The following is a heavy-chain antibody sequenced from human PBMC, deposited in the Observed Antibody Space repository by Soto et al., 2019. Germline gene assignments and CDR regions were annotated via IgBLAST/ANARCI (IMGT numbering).Heavy chain of an antibody. Sequence: GASVKVSCKASGGTFSSYAISWVRQAPGQGLEWMGGIIPIFGTANYAQKFQGRVTITADESTSTAYMELSSLRSEDTAVYYCARDRPRYSSGWILHDYWGQGTLVTVSS. CDR3: ARDRPRYSSGWILHDY. J-gene: IGHJ4*02. D-gene: IGHD6-19*01. V-gene: IGHV1-69*13. CDR1: GGTFSSYA. CDR2: IIPIFGTA.